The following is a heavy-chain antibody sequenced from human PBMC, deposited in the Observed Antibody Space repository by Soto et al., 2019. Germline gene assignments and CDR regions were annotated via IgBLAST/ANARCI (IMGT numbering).Heavy chain of an antibody. CDR2: IYYSGST. Sequence: QVQLQESGPGLVKPSQTLSLTCTVSGGSISSGDYYWSWIRQPPGKGLEWIGYIYYSGSTYYNPSLKSLVSISVDTSNNQYSLKLSSVTAADTAVYYCARGPGDSSGYSQEGWFDPWGQGTLVTVSS. V-gene: IGHV4-30-4*01. D-gene: IGHD3-22*01. CDR3: ARGPGDSSGYSQEGWFDP. J-gene: IGHJ5*02. CDR1: GGSISSGDYY.